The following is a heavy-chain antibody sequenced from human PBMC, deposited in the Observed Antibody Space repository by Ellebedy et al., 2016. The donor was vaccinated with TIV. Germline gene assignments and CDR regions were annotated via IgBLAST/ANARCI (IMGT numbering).Heavy chain of an antibody. Sequence: PGGSLRLSCKGSGYSFTNYWIGWVRQMPGKGLEWMGIIYPGDSDVRYSPSFQGQVTISADKSISTAYLQWSSLKVSDTAMYYCARQKCSSVTCYLDYWGQGTLVTVSS. CDR2: IYPGDSDV. D-gene: IGHD2-15*01. J-gene: IGHJ4*02. CDR3: ARQKCSSVTCYLDY. CDR1: GYSFTNYW. V-gene: IGHV5-51*01.